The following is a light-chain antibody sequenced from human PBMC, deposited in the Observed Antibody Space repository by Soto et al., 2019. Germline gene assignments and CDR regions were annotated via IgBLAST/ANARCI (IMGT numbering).Light chain of an antibody. CDR1: SSIIGNNY. CDR2: DNN. Sequence: QSVLTQPPSVSAAPGQKVTISCSGSSSIIGNNYVSWYQQLPGTAPKLLIYDNNNRPSGIPDRFSGSKSGTSATLAITGLQTGDESDYYCGTWDSSLSAVVFGGGTKLTVL. V-gene: IGLV1-51*01. J-gene: IGLJ2*01. CDR3: GTWDSSLSAVV.